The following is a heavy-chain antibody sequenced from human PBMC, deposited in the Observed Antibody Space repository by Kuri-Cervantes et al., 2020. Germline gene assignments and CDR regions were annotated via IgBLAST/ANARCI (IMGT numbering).Heavy chain of an antibody. CDR2: INHSGST. J-gene: IGHJ3*02. CDR3: ARHWNRNNGGAFDI. V-gene: IGHV4-34*01. D-gene: IGHD1-14*01. Sequence: SQTLSLTCAVYGGSFRGYYWSWIRQPPGKGLEWIGEINHSGSTNYNPSLKSRVTISVDTSKNQFSLKLSSVTAADTAVYYCARHWNRNNGGAFDIWGQGTMVTVSS. CDR1: GGSFRGYY.